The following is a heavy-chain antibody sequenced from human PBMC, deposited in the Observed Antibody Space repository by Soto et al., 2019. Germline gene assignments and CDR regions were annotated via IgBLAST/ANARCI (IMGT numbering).Heavy chain of an antibody. V-gene: IGHV1-18*04. D-gene: IGHD3-22*01. CDR2: ISAYNGDT. CDR1: GYTFTGYY. J-gene: IGHJ4*02. CDR3: ARDWSRYYDNSGLIWFY. Sequence: ASVKVSCKASGYTFTGYYMNWVRQAPGQGLEWVGWISAYNGDTHYAPKFQDRITLTTETSTDTAYMELRSLRLDDTAVYYCARDWSRYYDNSGLIWFYWGQGSLVTVSS.